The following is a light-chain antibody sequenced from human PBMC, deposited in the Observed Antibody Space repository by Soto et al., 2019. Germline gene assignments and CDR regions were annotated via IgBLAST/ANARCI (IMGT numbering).Light chain of an antibody. Sequence: QSALNQPASVSGSPGQSITISCIGTSSDIGPYNYVSWYQQHPDKAPKLILYEVTNRPSGASDRFSGSKSGNAAFLTISGLQAEDEADYYCSSYSSSATPYVFGTGTRSPS. CDR2: EVT. J-gene: IGLJ1*01. CDR1: SSDIGPYNY. V-gene: IGLV2-14*01. CDR3: SSYSSSATPYV.